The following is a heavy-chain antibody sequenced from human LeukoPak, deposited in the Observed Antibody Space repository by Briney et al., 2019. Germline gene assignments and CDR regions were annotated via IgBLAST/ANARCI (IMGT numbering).Heavy chain of an antibody. Sequence: GGSLRLSCAASGFTFSSYAMHWVRQAPGKGLEYVSAISSNGGSTSYADSVKGGFTISRDNSKNTLYLQMGSLRGEDMAVYYCARDLALGGMDVWGQGTTVTVSS. CDR1: GFTFSSYA. J-gene: IGHJ6*02. CDR2: ISSNGGST. V-gene: IGHV3-64*02. CDR3: ARDLALGGMDV.